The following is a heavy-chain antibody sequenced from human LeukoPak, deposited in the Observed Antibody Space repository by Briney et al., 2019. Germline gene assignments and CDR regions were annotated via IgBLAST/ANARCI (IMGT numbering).Heavy chain of an antibody. J-gene: IGHJ4*02. Sequence: PGRSLRLSCAASGFTFSSYGMHWVRQAPGKGLEWVAVIWYDGSNKYYADSVKGRFTISRDNSKNTLYLQMNSLRAEDTAVYYCARDTPRRRYFDWSRPPRDWGQGPLVTVSS. V-gene: IGHV3-33*01. CDR1: GFTFSSYG. CDR3: ARDTPRRRYFDWSRPPRD. D-gene: IGHD3-9*01. CDR2: IWYDGSNK.